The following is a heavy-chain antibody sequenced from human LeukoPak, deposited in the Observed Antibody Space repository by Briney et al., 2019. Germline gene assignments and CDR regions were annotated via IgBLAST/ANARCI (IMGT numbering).Heavy chain of an antibody. J-gene: IGHJ3*02. CDR2: IFYSGST. V-gene: IGHV4-39*01. CDR3: ARHSRSGYSDYESAFDI. Sequence: PSETLSLTCTVSGGSISSSSFYWDWIRHPPGKGLEWIGTIFYSGSTYYNPSLKSRITISVDTSKNQFSLKLSSVTAADTAVYYCARHSRSGYSDYESAFDIWGQGTMVTVSS. CDR1: GGSISSSSFY. D-gene: IGHD5-12*01.